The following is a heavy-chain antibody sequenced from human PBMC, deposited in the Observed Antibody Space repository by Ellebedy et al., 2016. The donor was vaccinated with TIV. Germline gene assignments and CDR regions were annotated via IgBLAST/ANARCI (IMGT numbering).Heavy chain of an antibody. D-gene: IGHD3-10*01. J-gene: IGHJ5*02. CDR1: GYTFTSYA. V-gene: IGHV1-3*01. CDR3: ARATMVRGVIKSWFDP. CDR2: INAGNGNT. Sequence: ASVKVSCXASGYTFTSYAMHWVRQAPGQRLEWMGWINAGNGNTKYSQKFQGRVTITRDTSASTAYMELSSLRSEDTAVYYCARATMVRGVIKSWFDPWGQGTLVTVSS.